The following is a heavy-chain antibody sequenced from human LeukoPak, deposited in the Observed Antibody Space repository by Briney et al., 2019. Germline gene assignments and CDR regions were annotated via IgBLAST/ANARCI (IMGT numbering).Heavy chain of an antibody. J-gene: IGHJ4*02. D-gene: IGHD4-17*01. Sequence: PGGSLRLSCAASGFTFSSYWMSWVRQAPGKGLEWVSFIYSGGNTHYSDSVKGRFTISRDNSKNTLYLHMNSLRAEDTAVYYCARRAGEYSHPYDYWGQGTLVTVSS. CDR3: ARRAGEYSHPYDY. CDR1: GFTFSSYW. V-gene: IGHV3-53*01. CDR2: IYSGGNT.